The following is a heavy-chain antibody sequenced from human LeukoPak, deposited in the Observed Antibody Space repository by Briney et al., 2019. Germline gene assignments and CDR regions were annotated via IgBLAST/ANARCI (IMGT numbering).Heavy chain of an antibody. D-gene: IGHD6-19*01. CDR2: IYTSGST. J-gene: IGHJ3*02. Sequence: SQTLSLTCTVSGGSISSGSYYWSWIRQPAGKGLEWIGRIYTSGSTNYNPSLKSRVTISVDTSKNQFSLKLSSVTAADTAVYYCARERGSGSSAFDIWGQGTMVTVSS. CDR3: ARERGSGSSAFDI. V-gene: IGHV4-61*02. CDR1: GGSISSGSYY.